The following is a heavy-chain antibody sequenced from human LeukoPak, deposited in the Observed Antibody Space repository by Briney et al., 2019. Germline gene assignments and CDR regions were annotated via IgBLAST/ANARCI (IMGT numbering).Heavy chain of an antibody. V-gene: IGHV3-21*01. CDR2: ISSSSSYI. CDR1: GFTFSSYS. Sequence: KTGGSLRLSCAASGFTFSSYSMNWVRQAPGKGLEWVSSISSSSSYIYYADSVKGRFTISRDNAKNSLYLQMNSLRAEDTAVYYCASWGSVCSTSCLDAFDIWGQGTMVTVSS. J-gene: IGHJ3*02. D-gene: IGHD2-2*01. CDR3: ASWGSVCSTSCLDAFDI.